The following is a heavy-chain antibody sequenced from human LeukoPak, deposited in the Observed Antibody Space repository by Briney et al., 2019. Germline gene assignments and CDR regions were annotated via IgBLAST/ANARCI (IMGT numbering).Heavy chain of an antibody. CDR2: ISGSGGST. CDR3: ARELGRLVNYYYAMDV. Sequence: GGSLRLSCAASGFTFSSYAMSWVRQAPGKGLEWVSAISGSGGSTYYADSVKGRFTISRDNSKNTLYLQMNSLRAEDTAVYYCARELGRLVNYYYAMDVWGQGTTVTVSS. V-gene: IGHV3-23*01. D-gene: IGHD3-10*01. CDR1: GFTFSSYA. J-gene: IGHJ6*02.